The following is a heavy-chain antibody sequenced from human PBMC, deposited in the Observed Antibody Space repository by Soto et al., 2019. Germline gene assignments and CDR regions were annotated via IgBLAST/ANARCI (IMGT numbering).Heavy chain of an antibody. V-gene: IGHV1-3*01. D-gene: IGHD6-13*01. CDR3: ARCDRAAARDDYYYGMDV. CDR2: INAGNGNT. CDR1: GYTFTSYA. Sequence: ASVKVSCKASGYTFTSYAMHWVRQAPGQRLEWMGWINAGNGNTKYSQKFQGRVTITRGTSASTAYMELSSLRSEDTAVYYCARCDRAAARDDYYYGMDVWGQGTTVTVSS. J-gene: IGHJ6*02.